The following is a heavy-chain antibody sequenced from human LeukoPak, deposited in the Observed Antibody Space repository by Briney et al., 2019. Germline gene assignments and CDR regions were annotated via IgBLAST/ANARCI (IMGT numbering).Heavy chain of an antibody. CDR3: ARGDSSSSGGSYYFDY. J-gene: IGHJ4*02. V-gene: IGHV1-69*13. CDR1: GYTFTSYA. Sequence: ASVKVSCKASGYTFTSYAMNWVRQAPGQGLEWMGGIIPIFSTANYAQKFQGRVTITADESTSTAYMELSSLRSEDTAVYYCARGDSSSSGGSYYFDYWGQGTLVTVSS. CDR2: IIPIFSTA. D-gene: IGHD6-6*01.